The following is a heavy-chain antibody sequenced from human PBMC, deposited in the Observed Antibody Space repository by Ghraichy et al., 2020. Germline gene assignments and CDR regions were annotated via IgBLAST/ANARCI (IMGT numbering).Heavy chain of an antibody. CDR2: IIAETDGGTT. J-gene: IGHJ4*02. Sequence: GESLNISCAVSGLTFSGAWMAWVRQAPGKGLEWVGRIIAETDGGTTDYAAPVKGRFTISRDDSKNTLFLQLSSLTTEDTAVYYCITDDPRYSHWGQGTLVTVSS. D-gene: IGHD3-16*02. CDR1: GLTFSGAW. CDR3: ITDDPRYSH. V-gene: IGHV3-15*01.